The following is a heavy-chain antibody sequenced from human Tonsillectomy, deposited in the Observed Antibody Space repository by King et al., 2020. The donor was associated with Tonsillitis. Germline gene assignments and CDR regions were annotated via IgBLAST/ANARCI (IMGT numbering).Heavy chain of an antibody. V-gene: IGHV3-30-3*01. Sequence: VQLVESGGGVVQPGRSLRLSCAASGFTFSSYAMHWVRQAPGKGLEWVAVISYDGSNKYYADSVKGRFTISRDNSKNTLYLQMNSLRAEDTAVYYCARDGGARVLELLSSDAFDIWGQGTMVTVSS. CDR1: GFTFSSYA. J-gene: IGHJ3*02. D-gene: IGHD1-26*01. CDR3: ARDGGARVLELLSSDAFDI. CDR2: ISYDGSNK.